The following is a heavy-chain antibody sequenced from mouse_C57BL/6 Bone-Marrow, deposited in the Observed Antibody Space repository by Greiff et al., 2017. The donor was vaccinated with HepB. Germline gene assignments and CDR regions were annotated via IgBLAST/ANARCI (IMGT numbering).Heavy chain of an antibody. CDR2: IDTNSGGT. CDR3: ATRGLRGGDFDY. CDR1: GYTFTSYW. D-gene: IGHD2-4*01. V-gene: IGHV1-72*01. J-gene: IGHJ2*01. Sequence: QVQLQQPGAELVKPGASVKLSCKASGYTFTSYWMHWVKQRPGRGLEWIGRIDTNSGGTKYNEKFKSKATLTVDKPSSTAYMQLSSLTSEDSAVYYCATRGLRGGDFDYWGQGTTLTVSS.